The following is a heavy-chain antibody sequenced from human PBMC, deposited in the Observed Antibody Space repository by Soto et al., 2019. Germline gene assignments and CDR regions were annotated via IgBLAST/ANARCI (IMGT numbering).Heavy chain of an antibody. CDR2: TYYRSKWYN. Sequence: PSQTLSLTCAISGDSVSSNSAAWNWIRQSPSRDLEWLGRTYYRSKWYNDYAVSVKSRITINPDTSKNQFSLQLNSVTPEDTAVYYCARDNGYGVATIFYYFDYWGQGTLVTVSS. CDR1: GDSVSSNSAA. V-gene: IGHV6-1*01. J-gene: IGHJ4*02. D-gene: IGHD5-12*01. CDR3: ARDNGYGVATIFYYFDY.